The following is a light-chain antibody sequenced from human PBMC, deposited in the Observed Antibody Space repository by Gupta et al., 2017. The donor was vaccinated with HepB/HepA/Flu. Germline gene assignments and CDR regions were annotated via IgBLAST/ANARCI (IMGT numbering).Light chain of an antibody. J-gene: IGKJ2*02. Sequence: DIQMTQSPSTLSASVGDRVTITCRASQNIDTWLAWFQQKAGNAPNLLIDKAATLGSGVPSTFSGSGSSTEFTLTISSRQHHDFATDYCQQYSDYPCTFGQGTKLEIK. CDR1: QNIDTW. V-gene: IGKV1-5*03. CDR2: KAA. CDR3: QQYSDYPCT.